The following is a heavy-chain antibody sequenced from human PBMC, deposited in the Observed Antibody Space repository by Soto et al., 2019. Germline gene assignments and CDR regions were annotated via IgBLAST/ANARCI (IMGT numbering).Heavy chain of an antibody. CDR1: GFTFSIYA. D-gene: IGHD3-22*01. Sequence: PGGALRLSCAASGFTFSIYALTWFRQATGKGLEWVSSMSRNGDNTYYADSVKGRFTISRDNSKNTLYLQMNSLRAEDTAIYYCAKDESNSNPLYYFDFWGPGPLVTVSS. CDR3: AKDESNSNPLYYFDF. J-gene: IGHJ4*02. V-gene: IGHV3-23*01. CDR2: MSRNGDNT.